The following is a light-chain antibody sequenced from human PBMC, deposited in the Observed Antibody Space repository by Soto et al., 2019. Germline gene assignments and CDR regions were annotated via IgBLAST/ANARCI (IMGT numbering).Light chain of an antibody. CDR2: GAS. V-gene: IGKV3-20*01. CDR3: QHYGSSRT. CDR1: QSISSN. Sequence: ETVMTQSPATLSVSPGERSTLSCRTSQSISSNLAWYQQLPGQAPRLLIYGASSRATGIPDTFSGSGSGPDFTLTISRLEPEDSAVYFCQHYGSSRTFGQGTKVDIK. J-gene: IGKJ1*01.